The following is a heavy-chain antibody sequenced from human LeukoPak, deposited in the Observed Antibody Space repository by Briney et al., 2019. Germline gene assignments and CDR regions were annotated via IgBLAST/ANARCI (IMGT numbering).Heavy chain of an antibody. V-gene: IGHV1-18*01. CDR1: GYTLSNYG. CDR2: ISTYSGDT. D-gene: IGHD6-19*01. J-gene: IGHJ3*02. CDR3: ARDSRGWYDNFHAFDM. Sequence: ASVKVSCKASGYTLSNYGISWVRHAPGQGLEWMGWISTYSGDTHYPQKFQGRVTMTTDTSTSTVYMELTSLGFDDTAVYYCARDSRGWYDNFHAFDMWGQGTMVTVSS.